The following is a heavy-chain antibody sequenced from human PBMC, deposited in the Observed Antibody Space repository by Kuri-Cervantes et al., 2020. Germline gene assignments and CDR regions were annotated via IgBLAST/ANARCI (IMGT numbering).Heavy chain of an antibody. V-gene: IGHV1-46*01. Sequence: ASVKVSCKASGYTFTSYGISWVRQAPGQGLEWMGIINPSGGSTSYAQKFQGRVTITADKSTSTAYMELSSLRSEDTAVYYCARGRPKMVAATAIDYWGQGTLVTVSS. J-gene: IGHJ4*02. CDR1: GYTFTSYG. CDR3: ARGRPKMVAATAIDY. D-gene: IGHD2-15*01. CDR2: INPSGGST.